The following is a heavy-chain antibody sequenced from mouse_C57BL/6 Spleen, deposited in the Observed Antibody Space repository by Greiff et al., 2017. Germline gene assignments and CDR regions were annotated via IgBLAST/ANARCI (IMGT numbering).Heavy chain of an antibody. V-gene: IGHV1-15*01. Sequence: VKLVESGAELVRPGASVTLSCKASGYTFTDYEMHWVKQTPVHGLEWIGAIDPETGGTAYNQKFKGKAILTADKSSSTAYMELRSLTSEDSAVYYCTRNYAWYFDVWGTGTTVTVSS. CDR2: IDPETGGT. J-gene: IGHJ1*03. CDR3: TRNYAWYFDV. D-gene: IGHD2-4*01. CDR1: GYTFTDYE.